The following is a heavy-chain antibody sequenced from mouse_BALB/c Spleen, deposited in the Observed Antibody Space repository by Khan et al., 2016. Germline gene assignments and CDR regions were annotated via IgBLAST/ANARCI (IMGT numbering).Heavy chain of an antibody. J-gene: IGHJ3*01. CDR1: GFTFSNYW. V-gene: IGHV6-6*02. Sequence: EVKLEESGGGLVQPGGSMKLSCVASGFTFSNYWMNWVRQSPEKGLEWVAEIRLKSNNYATHYAESVKGRFTISSDDSKSSVYLQMNNLRAEDTGIYYCTTGFAYWCQGTLVTVSA. CDR3: TTGFAY. CDR2: IRLKSNNYAT.